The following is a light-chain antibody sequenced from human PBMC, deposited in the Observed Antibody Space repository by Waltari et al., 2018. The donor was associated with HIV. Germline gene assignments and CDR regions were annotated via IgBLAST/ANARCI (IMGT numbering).Light chain of an antibody. V-gene: IGKV3-11*01. CDR3: QQRSRWPPAYT. CDR2: DAS. J-gene: IGKJ2*01. CDR1: QSVSIY. Sequence: EIVLTQSPAPLSLSPGERATLSCRASQSVSIYLAWYQQKPGQPPRLLIYDASNRATAIPARFNGSGSGTDFTLTISSLEPEDFAVYYCQQRSRWPPAYTFGQGTKLEIK.